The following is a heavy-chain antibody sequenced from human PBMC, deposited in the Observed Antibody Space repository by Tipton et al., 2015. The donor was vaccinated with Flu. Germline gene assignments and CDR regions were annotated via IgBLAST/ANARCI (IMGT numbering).Heavy chain of an antibody. CDR1: GGSISSGGYC. CDR3: ARGYFRELDY. CDR2: IYHSGSP. Sequence: TLSLTCVVSGGSISSGGYCWSWIRQPPGKGLEWIGHIYHSGSPHYNASLKSRVTISVDRSKNQFSLKLSSVTAADTAVYYCARGYFRELDYWGQGTLVTVSS. V-gene: IGHV4-30-2*02. J-gene: IGHJ4*02. D-gene: IGHD3-10*01.